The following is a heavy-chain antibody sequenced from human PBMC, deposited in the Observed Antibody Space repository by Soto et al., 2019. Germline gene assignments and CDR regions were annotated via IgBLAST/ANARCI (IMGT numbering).Heavy chain of an antibody. CDR3: ARGLWTYGDYVDQIFDY. D-gene: IGHD4-17*01. Sequence: QVQLQESGPGLVKPSQTLSLTCTVSGGSISSGDYYWSWIRQPPGKGLEWIGYIYYSGSTYYNPSLKSRVTISVDTSKNQFSLKLSSVTAADTAVYYCARGLWTYGDYVDQIFDYWGQGTLVTVSS. CDR1: GGSISSGDYY. CDR2: IYYSGST. V-gene: IGHV4-30-4*01. J-gene: IGHJ4*02.